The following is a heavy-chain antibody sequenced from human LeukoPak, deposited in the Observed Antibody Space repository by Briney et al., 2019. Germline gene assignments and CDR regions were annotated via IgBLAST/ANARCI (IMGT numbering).Heavy chain of an antibody. Sequence: GGSLRLSCAASGFTFSTYAMSWVRQAPGKGLEWVSSTGRHTNYADSVEGRFTISRDNSKSTLYLQMDSLRAEDTAVYYCAKNPSARERGPDYWGQGTLVTVSS. CDR3: AKNPSARERGPDY. J-gene: IGHJ4*02. D-gene: IGHD2-15*01. CDR2: TGRHT. CDR1: GFTFSTYA. V-gene: IGHV3-23*01.